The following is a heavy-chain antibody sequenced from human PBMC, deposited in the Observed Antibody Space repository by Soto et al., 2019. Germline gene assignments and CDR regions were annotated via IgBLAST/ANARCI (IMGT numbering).Heavy chain of an antibody. Sequence: SVKVSCKASGFTFTSSAVQWVRQARGQRLEWIGWIAVGSGNTNYAQKFQERVTITRDMSTSTAYMELSSLRSEDTAVYYCAAKGSSGWRDNWFDPWGQGTLVTVSS. V-gene: IGHV1-58*01. CDR2: IAVGSGNT. CDR3: AAKGSSGWRDNWFDP. CDR1: GFTFTSSA. J-gene: IGHJ5*02. D-gene: IGHD6-19*01.